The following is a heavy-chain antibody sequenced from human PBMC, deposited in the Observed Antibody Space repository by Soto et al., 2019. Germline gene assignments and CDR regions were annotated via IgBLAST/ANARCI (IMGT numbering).Heavy chain of an antibody. J-gene: IGHJ5*02. CDR3: AKVGHYDSSCHNWLDP. V-gene: IGHV3-23*01. Sequence: PGGSLRLSCAVSGFTFSSYVMRWVRQAPGKGLEWVSAISGSGGSTYYADSVKGRFTISRDNSKNTLYLQMNSLRADDTAVYYCAKVGHYDSSCHNWLDPCGQGTMVTVYS. CDR2: ISGSGGST. CDR1: GFTFSSYV. D-gene: IGHD3-22*01.